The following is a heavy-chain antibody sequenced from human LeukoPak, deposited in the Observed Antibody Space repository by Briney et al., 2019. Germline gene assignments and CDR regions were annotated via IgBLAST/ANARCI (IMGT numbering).Heavy chain of an antibody. CDR1: GYTFTGYY. D-gene: IGHD3-3*01. Sequence: ASVKVSCKASGYTFTGYYMHWVRQAPGQGLEWMGWINPNSGGTSYAQKFQGRVTMTRDTSISTAYMELSRLRSDDTAVYYCACITIFGVVKTDYWGQGTLVTVSS. V-gene: IGHV1-2*02. CDR2: INPNSGGT. CDR3: ACITIFGVVKTDY. J-gene: IGHJ4*02.